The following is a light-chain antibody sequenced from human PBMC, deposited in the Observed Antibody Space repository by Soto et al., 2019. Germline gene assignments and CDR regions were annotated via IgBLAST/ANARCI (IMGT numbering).Light chain of an antibody. J-gene: IGKJ5*01. V-gene: IGKV3-20*01. CDR2: AAS. CDR1: ESVGSTY. CDR3: QHNGRS. Sequence: EIGLTQSPGTLSLSPGDRATLSCRASESVGSTYVAWYQQKPGQAPRLLIYAASTRATGISDRFSGSGSGTDFTIVISRLDADDFALYYCQHNGRSFGQGTRLEIK.